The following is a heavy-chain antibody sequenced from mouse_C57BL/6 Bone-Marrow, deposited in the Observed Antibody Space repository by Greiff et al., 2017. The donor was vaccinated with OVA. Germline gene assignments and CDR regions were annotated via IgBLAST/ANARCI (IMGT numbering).Heavy chain of an antibody. J-gene: IGHJ3*01. CDR2: IYPGDGDT. CDR1: GYAFSSYW. V-gene: IGHV1-82*01. D-gene: IGHD3-2*02. Sequence: QVQLQQSGPELVKPGASVKISCKASGYAFSSYWMNWVKQRPGKGLEWIGRIYPGDGDTNYNGKFKGKATLTADKSSSTAYMQLSSLTSEDSAVYFCAREGAAQAPFAYWGQGTLVTVSA. CDR3: AREGAAQAPFAY.